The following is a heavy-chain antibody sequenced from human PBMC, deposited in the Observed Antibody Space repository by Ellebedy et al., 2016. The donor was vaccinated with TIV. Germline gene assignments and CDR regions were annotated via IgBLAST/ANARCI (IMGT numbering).Heavy chain of an antibody. Sequence: GESLKISCAASGFTFSSYWMHWVRQAPGKGLVWVSRINSDGSSTNYADSVKGRFTISRDNVKNTLYLEMNSLRTEDTAVYFCARGHQGPWDYWGQGTLVTVSS. CDR2: INSDGSST. V-gene: IGHV3-74*01. CDR1: GFTFSSYW. CDR3: ARGHQGPWDY. J-gene: IGHJ4*02.